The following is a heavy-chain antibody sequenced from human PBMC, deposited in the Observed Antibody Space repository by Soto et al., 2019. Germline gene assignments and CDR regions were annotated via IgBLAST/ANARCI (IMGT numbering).Heavy chain of an antibody. D-gene: IGHD2-2*01. V-gene: IGHV1-69*06. Sequence: VASVKVSCKASGGTFSSYAISWVRQAPGQGLEWMGGIIPIFGTANYAQKFQGRVTITADKSTSTAYMELSSLRSEDTAVYYCARDCSSTSCYYGIDYWGQGTLVTVSS. J-gene: IGHJ4*02. CDR2: IIPIFGTA. CDR3: ARDCSSTSCYYGIDY. CDR1: GGTFSSYA.